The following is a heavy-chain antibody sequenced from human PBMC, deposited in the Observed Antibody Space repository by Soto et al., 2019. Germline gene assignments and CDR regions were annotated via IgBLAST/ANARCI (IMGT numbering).Heavy chain of an antibody. V-gene: IGHV3-33*01. J-gene: IGHJ3*02. D-gene: IGHD2-15*01. Sequence: PGGSLRLSCAASGFTFSSYGMHWVRQAPGKRLKWVAVIWYDGSNKYYADSVKGRYTISRDNSKNTLYLQMNSLRAEDTAVYYCARDFDVVVAATAAFDIWGQGTMVTVS. CDR3: ARDFDVVVAATAAFDI. CDR2: IWYDGSNK. CDR1: GFTFSSYG.